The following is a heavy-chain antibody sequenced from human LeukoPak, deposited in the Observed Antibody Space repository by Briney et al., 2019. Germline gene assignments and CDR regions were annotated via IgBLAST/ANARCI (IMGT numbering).Heavy chain of an antibody. CDR3: ARSYQYYYDSSGLDY. CDR2: IIPILGIA. J-gene: IGHJ4*02. D-gene: IGHD3-22*01. CDR1: GGTFISYA. V-gene: IGHV1-69*04. Sequence: GASVKVSCKASGGTFISYAISWVRQAPGQGLEWMGRIIPILGIANYAQKFQGRVTITADKSTSTAYMELSSLRSEDTAVYYCARSYQYYYDSSGLDYWGQGTLVTVSS.